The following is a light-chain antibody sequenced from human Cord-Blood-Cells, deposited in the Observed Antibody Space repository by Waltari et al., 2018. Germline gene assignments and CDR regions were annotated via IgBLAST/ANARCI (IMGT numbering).Light chain of an antibody. CDR3: QQYNSYPYT. J-gene: IGKJ2*01. Sequence: DIQMTQSPSTLSASVGDRVTITCWASQSISSWLAWYQQKPGKAPKLLIYKASSLESGVPSRFSGSGSGTEFTLTISSLQPDDFATYYCQQYNSYPYTFGQGTKLAIK. V-gene: IGKV1-5*03. CDR2: KAS. CDR1: QSISSW.